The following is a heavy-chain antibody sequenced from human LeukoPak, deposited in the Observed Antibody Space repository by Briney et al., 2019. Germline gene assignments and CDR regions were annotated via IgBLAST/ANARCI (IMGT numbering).Heavy chain of an antibody. D-gene: IGHD2-15*01. CDR1: GFTFSSYW. V-gene: IGHV3-48*01. Sequence: GGSLRLSCAASGFTFSSYWMSWVRQAPGKGLEWVSYISTSSSTIYYADSVKGRFTISRDNANLQMNSLRAEDTAVYYCARVHAAYPFDYWGQGTLVTVSS. J-gene: IGHJ4*02. CDR2: ISTSSSTI. CDR3: ARVHAAYPFDY.